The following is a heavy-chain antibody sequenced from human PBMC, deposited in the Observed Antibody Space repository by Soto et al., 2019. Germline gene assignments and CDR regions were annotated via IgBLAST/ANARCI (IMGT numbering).Heavy chain of an antibody. Sequence: ASVKVSCKASGYTFTGYYMHWVRQAPGQGLEWMGWINPSGGSTSYAQKFQGRVTMTRDTSTSTVYMELSSLRSEDTAVYYCAGPNYYDSSGYYWAFDYWGQGTLVTVSS. CDR3: AGPNYYDSSGYYWAFDY. V-gene: IGHV1-46*01. CDR2: INPSGGST. CDR1: GYTFTGYY. J-gene: IGHJ4*02. D-gene: IGHD3-22*01.